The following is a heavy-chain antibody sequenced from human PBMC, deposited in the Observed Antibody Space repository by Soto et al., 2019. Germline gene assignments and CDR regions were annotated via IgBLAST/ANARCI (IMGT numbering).Heavy chain of an antibody. J-gene: IGHJ6*02. V-gene: IGHV1-2*02. D-gene: IGHD3-22*01. CDR2: INPNSGGT. CDR3: ATSLIYYDSSGYYFEDYYYGMDV. Sequence: ASVKVSCKASGYTFTGCYMHWVRQAPGQGLEWMGWINPNSGGTNYAQKFQGRVTMTRDTSISTAYMELSRLRSDDTAVYYCATSLIYYDSSGYYFEDYYYGMDVWGQGTTVTVSS. CDR1: GYTFTGCY.